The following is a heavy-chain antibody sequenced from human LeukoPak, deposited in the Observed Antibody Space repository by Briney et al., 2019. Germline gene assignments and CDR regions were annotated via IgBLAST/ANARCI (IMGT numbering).Heavy chain of an antibody. V-gene: IGHV3-30*04. CDR2: ISYDGSNK. J-gene: IGHJ4*02. CDR3: ARGEKYGGTVTSCYFDY. Sequence: GGSLRLSCAASGFTFSSYAMHWVRQAPGKGLEWVAVISYDGSNKYYADSVKGRFTISRDNSKNTLYLQMNSLRAEDTAVYYCARGEKYGGTVTSCYFDYWGQGTLVTVSS. CDR1: GFTFSSYA. D-gene: IGHD4-11*01.